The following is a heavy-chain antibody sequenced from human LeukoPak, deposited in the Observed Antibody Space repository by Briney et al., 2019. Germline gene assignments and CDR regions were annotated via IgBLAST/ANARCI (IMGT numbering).Heavy chain of an antibody. CDR1: GGSISNYY. D-gene: IGHD2-2*01. CDR3: ARGGVAGYYQMDY. Sequence: SETLSLTCTVSGGSISNYYWSWIRQPPGKGLEWIGYIYYSGSTKYNPSLKSRVTISVDTSKNQFSLRLSSVTAADTAVYYCARGGVAGYYQMDYWGQGNLVIVSS. CDR2: IYYSGST. V-gene: IGHV4-59*01. J-gene: IGHJ4*02.